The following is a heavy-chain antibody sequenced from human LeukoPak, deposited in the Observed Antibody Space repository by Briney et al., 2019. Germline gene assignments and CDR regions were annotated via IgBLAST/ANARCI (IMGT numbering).Heavy chain of an antibody. CDR1: GFTFSSYS. CDR3: ARDGSGYYDSSGPMAFDI. Sequence: TGGSLRLSCAASGFTFSSYSMNWVRQAPGKGLEWVSYISSSSSTIYYADSVKGRFTISRDNAKNSLYLQMNSLRAEDTAVYYCARDGSGYYDSSGPMAFDIWGQGTMVTVSS. J-gene: IGHJ3*02. CDR2: ISSSSSTI. V-gene: IGHV3-48*01. D-gene: IGHD3-22*01.